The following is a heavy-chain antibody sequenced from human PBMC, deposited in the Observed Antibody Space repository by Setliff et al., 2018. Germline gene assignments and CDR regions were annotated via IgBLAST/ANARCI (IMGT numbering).Heavy chain of an antibody. V-gene: IGHV2-5*02. Sequence: ESGPTLVNPTQTLTLTCTFSGFSLSSTGVGVGWIRQPPGKALEWLALVHWDDDKRYSPSLRSRLTITKDTSKNQVVLTMTNVDPVDTATYYCARVQPGHVIWAYWGQGTLVTVSS. CDR2: VHWDDDK. D-gene: IGHD3-10*01. CDR1: GFSLSSTGVG. CDR3: ARVQPGHVIWAY. J-gene: IGHJ4*02.